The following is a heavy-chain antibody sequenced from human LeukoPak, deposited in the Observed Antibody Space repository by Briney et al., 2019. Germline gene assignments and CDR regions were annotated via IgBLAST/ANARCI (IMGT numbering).Heavy chain of an antibody. CDR3: ARDRRMDAFDI. V-gene: IGHV3-7*01. CDR1: GFTFSSYC. J-gene: IGHJ3*02. CDR2: IKPVGGEK. Sequence: GGSLRLSCAASGFTFSSYCMSWVRQAPGKGLEWVAKIKPVGGEKYYVDSVKGRFTISRDNAKNSLYLQMNSLRAENTAVYYCARDRRMDAFDIWGQGAMVTVSS. D-gene: IGHD2-8*01.